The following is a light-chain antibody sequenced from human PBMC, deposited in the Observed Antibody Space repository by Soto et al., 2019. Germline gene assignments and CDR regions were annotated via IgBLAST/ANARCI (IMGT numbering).Light chain of an antibody. J-gene: IGLJ2*01. CDR3: CSYSRSSTLVL. Sequence: QSVLTQPASVSGSPGQSITISCTGTSSDVGGYNYVSWYQQLPGKAPRLMIYEVTNRPSEVSGRFSGSKSGNTASLTISGLQAEDEADYYCCSYSRSSTLVLFGGGTKLTVL. CDR1: SSDVGGYNY. CDR2: EVT. V-gene: IGLV2-14*01.